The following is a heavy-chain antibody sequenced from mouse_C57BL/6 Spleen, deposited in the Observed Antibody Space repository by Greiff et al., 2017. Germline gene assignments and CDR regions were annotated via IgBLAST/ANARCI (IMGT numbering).Heavy chain of an antibody. CDR2: ISYDGSN. Sequence: VQLKESGPGLVKPSQSLSLTCSVTGYSITSGYYWNWIRQFPGNKLEWMGYISYDGSNNYNPSLKNRISITRDTSKNQFFLKLNSVTTEDTATYYCARGWDERYFDVWGTGTTVTVSS. CDR3: ARGWDERYFDV. D-gene: IGHD4-1*01. J-gene: IGHJ1*03. V-gene: IGHV3-6*01. CDR1: GYSITSGYY.